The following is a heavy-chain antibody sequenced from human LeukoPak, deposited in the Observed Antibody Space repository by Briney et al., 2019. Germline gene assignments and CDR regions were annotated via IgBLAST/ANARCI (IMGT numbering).Heavy chain of an antibody. CDR2: MNPNSGNT. J-gene: IGHJ5*02. CDR3: ARGAAAGPYNWFDP. D-gene: IGHD6-13*01. V-gene: IGHV1-8*03. Sequence: ALVKVSCKASGYTFTSYDINWVRQATGQGLEWMEWMNPNSGNTGYAQKFQGRVTITRNTSISTAYMELSSLRSEDTAVYYCARGAAAGPYNWFDPWGQGTLVTVSS. CDR1: GYTFTSYD.